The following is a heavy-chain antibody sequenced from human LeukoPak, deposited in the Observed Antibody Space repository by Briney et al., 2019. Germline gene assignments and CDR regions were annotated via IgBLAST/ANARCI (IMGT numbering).Heavy chain of an antibody. V-gene: IGHV3-30*18. CDR2: ISYDGSNK. D-gene: IGHD3-10*01. J-gene: IGHJ5*02. CDR1: GFTFSSYG. Sequence: GGSLRLSCAASGFTFSSYGMHWVRQAPGKGLEWVAVISYDGSNKYYADSVKGRFTISRDNSKNTLYLQMNSLRAEDTAVYYCAKDYSKTSYYGSGTYYRPNWFDPWGQGTLVTVSS. CDR3: AKDYSKTSYYGSGTYYRPNWFDP.